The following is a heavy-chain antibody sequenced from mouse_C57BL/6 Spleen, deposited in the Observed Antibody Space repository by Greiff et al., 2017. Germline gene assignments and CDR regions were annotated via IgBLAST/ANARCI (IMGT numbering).Heavy chain of an antibody. CDR2: IYPSDSAT. V-gene: IGHV1-61*01. CDR3: ARSPYGYDLYYFDY. D-gene: IGHD2-2*01. CDR1: GYTFTSYW. J-gene: IGHJ2*01. Sequence: QVQLQQPGAELVRPGSSVKLSCKASGYTFTSYWMDWVKQRPGQGLEWIGNIYPSDSATHYNQKFKDKATLSVDKSSSTAYMQLRSLTSEDSAVYYCARSPYGYDLYYFDYWGQGTTLTVSS.